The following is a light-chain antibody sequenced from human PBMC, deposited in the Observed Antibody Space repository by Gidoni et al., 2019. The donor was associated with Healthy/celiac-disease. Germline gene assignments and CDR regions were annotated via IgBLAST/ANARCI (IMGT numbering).Light chain of an antibody. Sequence: EIVLTQSPATLSLSPVERATLSCRASQSVSSYLAWYQQKPGQAPRLLIYDASNRATGIPARCSGSGSGTDFTLTISSLEPEDVAVYYCQQRSNWPPLTFGGGTKVEIK. CDR2: DAS. CDR3: QQRSNWPPLT. CDR1: QSVSSY. J-gene: IGKJ4*01. V-gene: IGKV3-11*01.